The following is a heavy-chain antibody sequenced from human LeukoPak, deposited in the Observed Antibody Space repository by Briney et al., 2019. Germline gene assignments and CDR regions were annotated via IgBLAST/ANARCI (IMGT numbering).Heavy chain of an antibody. CDR2: IYYSGST. V-gene: IGHV4-30-4*08. Sequence: SETLSLTCTVSGGSISSGDYYRSWIRQPPGKGLEWIGYIYYSGSTYYNPSLKSRVTISVDTSKNQFSLKLSSVTAADTAVYYCARDLGATYYYYYMDVWGKGTTVTVSS. J-gene: IGHJ6*03. CDR3: ARDLGATYYYYYMDV. CDR1: GGSISSGDYY.